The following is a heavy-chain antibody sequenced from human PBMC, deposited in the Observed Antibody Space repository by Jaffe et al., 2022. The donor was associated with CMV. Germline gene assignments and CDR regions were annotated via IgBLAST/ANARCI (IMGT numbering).Heavy chain of an antibody. CDR1: DASIGSYF. V-gene: IGHV4-59*01. D-gene: IGHD6-19*01. CDR2: IYYTGST. CDR3: AAFGGWNTWFDP. J-gene: IGHJ5*02. Sequence: QVQLQESGPGLVKPLETLSLTCSISDASIGSYFWSWIRQPPGKGLEWIGYIYYTGSTNYNPSLKSRVTMSVDASKKQFSLKLTSMTAADTAVYYCAAFGGWNTWFDPWGQGTLVTVSS.